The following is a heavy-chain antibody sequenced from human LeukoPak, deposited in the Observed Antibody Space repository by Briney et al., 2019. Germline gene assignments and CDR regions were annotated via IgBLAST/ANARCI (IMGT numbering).Heavy chain of an antibody. Sequence: GGSLRLSCVASGFPFNTYFMHWVRQAPGKGLEWVASIRYDGSNKYYADSVRGRLSISRDNSKVTLYLQMNSLRTGDTAVYYCAKSRSNYDFWSAFDYWGQGALVTVSS. J-gene: IGHJ4*02. D-gene: IGHD3-3*01. V-gene: IGHV3-30*02. CDR2: IRYDGSNK. CDR1: GFPFNTYF. CDR3: AKSRSNYDFWSAFDY.